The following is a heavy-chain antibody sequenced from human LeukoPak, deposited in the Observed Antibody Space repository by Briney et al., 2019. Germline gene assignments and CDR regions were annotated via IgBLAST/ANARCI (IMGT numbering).Heavy chain of an antibody. CDR3: ARHKEWIPPRWAFDY. V-gene: IGHV4-59*08. J-gene: IGHJ4*02. CDR2: IYYSGST. Sequence: SETLSLTCTVSGGSISSYYWSWIRQPPGKGLEWIGYIYYSGSTNYNPSLKSRVTISVDTSKNQFSLKLSSVTAADTAVYYCARHKEWIPPRWAFDYWGQGTLVTVSS. CDR1: GGSISSYY. D-gene: IGHD5-18*01.